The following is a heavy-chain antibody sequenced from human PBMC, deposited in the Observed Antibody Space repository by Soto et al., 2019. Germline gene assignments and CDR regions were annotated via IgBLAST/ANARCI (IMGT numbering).Heavy chain of an antibody. CDR1: GFTFSSYG. CDR3: ARERLRFLEPTYGMDV. D-gene: IGHD3-3*01. V-gene: IGHV3-33*01. Sequence: GSLRRACSASGFTFSSYGMHWVRQAAGKGLEWAAVIWYDGSNKYYADSVKGRFTISRDNSKNTLYLQMNSLKAEDTAVYYCARERLRFLEPTYGMDVWGQGTKVTVSS. CDR2: IWYDGSNK. J-gene: IGHJ6*02.